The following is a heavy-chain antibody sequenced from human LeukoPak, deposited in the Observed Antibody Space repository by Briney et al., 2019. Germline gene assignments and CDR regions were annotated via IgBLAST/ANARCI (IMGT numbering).Heavy chain of an antibody. CDR3: ARHYDYVWGSYRYIWFDP. V-gene: IGHV1-18*01. Sequence: ASVKVSCKTSGYTFAAYGISWVRQAPGQGLEWMGWISAYNGNTNYAQKLQGRVTMTTDTSTSTAYMELRSLRSDDTAVYYCARHYDYVWGSYRYIWFDPWGQGTLVTVSS. D-gene: IGHD3-16*02. J-gene: IGHJ5*02. CDR2: ISAYNGNT. CDR1: GYTFAAYG.